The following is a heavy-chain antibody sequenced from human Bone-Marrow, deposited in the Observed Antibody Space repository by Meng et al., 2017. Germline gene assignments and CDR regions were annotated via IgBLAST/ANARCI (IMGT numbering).Heavy chain of an antibody. CDR2: IIPIFGRT. CDR1: GGTFNSYS. D-gene: IGHD3-22*01. V-gene: IGHV1-69*06. Sequence: SVKVSCKASGGTFNSYSITWVRQAPGQGLEWMGGIIPIFGRTNYAQKFQGRVTITADKSTSTAYMELSSLRSEDTAVFYCARGYDSSGYYYDAYHFDYWGQGTLVTVSS. J-gene: IGHJ4*02. CDR3: ARGYDSSGYYYDAYHFDY.